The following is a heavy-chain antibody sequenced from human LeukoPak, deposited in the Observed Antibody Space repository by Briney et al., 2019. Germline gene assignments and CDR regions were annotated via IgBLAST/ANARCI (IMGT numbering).Heavy chain of an antibody. CDR1: GGSISSSNYY. J-gene: IGHJ4*01. D-gene: IGHD2/OR15-2a*01. V-gene: IGHV4-39*01. Sequence: PSETLSLTCTVSGGSISSSNYYWGWIRQPPGKGLEWIGTIYYSGDSYYNPSLKSRASISVDTSKNRFSLNLNSVTAADTALYFCARHENIIMVPTAHAFDYWGQGALVTVSS. CDR3: ARHENIIMVPTAHAFDY. CDR2: IYYSGDS.